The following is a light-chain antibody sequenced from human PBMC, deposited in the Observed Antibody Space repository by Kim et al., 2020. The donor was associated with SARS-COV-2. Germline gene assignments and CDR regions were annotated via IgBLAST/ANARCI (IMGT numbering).Light chain of an antibody. Sequence: EIVMTQSPATLSVSPGERATLSCRASQSVSSNLAWYQQKPGQAPRLLIYSASTRATGIPARFSGSGSGTEFTLTISSLQSEDFAVYYCQQYSHWPRTFGQGTKVEIK. CDR2: SAS. V-gene: IGKV3-15*01. CDR1: QSVSSN. J-gene: IGKJ1*01. CDR3: QQYSHWPRT.